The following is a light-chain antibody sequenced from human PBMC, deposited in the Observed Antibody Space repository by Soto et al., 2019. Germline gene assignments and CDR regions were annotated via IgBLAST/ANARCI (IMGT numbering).Light chain of an antibody. V-gene: IGKV1-39*01. Sequence: DIEMTQSPSSLSASVGDRVTITCRESPSISTYLNWYQQKGGRAPKLLIHGASTLQSGDPLRFSGRQVEEAVTLAISSCHRCDCASFFWRQSYCARPSFSGGSEVE. CDR2: GAS. J-gene: IGKJ4*01. CDR1: PSISTY. CDR3: RQSYCARPS.